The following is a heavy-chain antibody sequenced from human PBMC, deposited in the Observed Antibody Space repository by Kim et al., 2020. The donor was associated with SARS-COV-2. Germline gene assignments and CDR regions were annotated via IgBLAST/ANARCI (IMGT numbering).Heavy chain of an antibody. CDR2: IFSSGTT. V-gene: IGHV4-59*01. D-gene: IGHD6-19*01. CDR3: ARGTYRSGFDP. Sequence: SETLSLTCTVSGDSISSYYWSWIRQPPGKGLEWIGFIFSSGTTNYNPSLRSRVTISVDTSKNQFSLRLASVAAADTALYYCARGTYRSGFDPWGQGTLV. J-gene: IGHJ5*02. CDR1: GDSISSYY.